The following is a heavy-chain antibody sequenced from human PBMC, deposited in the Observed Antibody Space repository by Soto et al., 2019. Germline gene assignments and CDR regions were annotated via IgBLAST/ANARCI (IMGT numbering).Heavy chain of an antibody. CDR2: INAGNGNT. V-gene: IGHV1-3*01. J-gene: IGHJ3*02. CDR1: GYTFTSYA. CDR3: ARNELYYDFWSGNRGAAFDI. D-gene: IGHD3-3*01. Sequence: VASVKVSCKASGYTFTSYAMHWVRQAPGQRLEWMGWINAGNGNTKYSQKFQGRVTITRDTSASTAYMELSSLRSEDTAVYYCARNELYYDFWSGNRGAAFDIWGQGTMVTVSS.